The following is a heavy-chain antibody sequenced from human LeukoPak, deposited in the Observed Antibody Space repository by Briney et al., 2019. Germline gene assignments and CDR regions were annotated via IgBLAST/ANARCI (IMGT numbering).Heavy chain of an antibody. J-gene: IGHJ6*03. CDR2: INPNSGGT. Sequence: GASVKVSCKASGYTFSGFYIHWVRQAPGQGLEWMGWINPNSGGTNFAQKFQGRVTMTRDTSISTAYMELSRLRSDDTAVYYCARGGDGYNYYYYYYMDVWGKGTTVTISS. CDR1: GYTFSGFY. D-gene: IGHD5-24*01. CDR3: ARGGDGYNYYYYYYMDV. V-gene: IGHV1-2*02.